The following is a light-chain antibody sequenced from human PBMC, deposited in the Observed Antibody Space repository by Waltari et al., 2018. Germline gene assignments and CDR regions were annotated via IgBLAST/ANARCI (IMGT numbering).Light chain of an antibody. Sequence: QSVLTQPPSVSAAPGQRVTISCSGGSSNIGNNYVSWYRQFPGTAPKLLIYEDSGRPSGIPDRCSCSKSGTSATLDITGLQAGDEADYYCGTWDSSLSGAVFGGGTHLTVL. CDR1: SSNIGNNY. J-gene: IGLJ7*01. V-gene: IGLV1-51*02. CDR3: GTWDSSLSGAV. CDR2: EDS.